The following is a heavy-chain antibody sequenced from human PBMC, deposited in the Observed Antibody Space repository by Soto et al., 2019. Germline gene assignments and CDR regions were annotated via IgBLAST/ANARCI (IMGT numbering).Heavy chain of an antibody. CDR1: GLTFSIYV. V-gene: IGHV3-33*01. Sequence: PGWSLRLSCAASGLTFSIYVMHWARQAPGKGLEWVAVIWYDGSNKYYADSVKGRFTISRDNSKNTLYLQMNSLRAEDTAVYYCAREQSYYYDSSGYYGWFDPWGQGTLVTVSS. CDR2: IWYDGSNK. D-gene: IGHD3-22*01. CDR3: AREQSYYYDSSGYYGWFDP. J-gene: IGHJ5*02.